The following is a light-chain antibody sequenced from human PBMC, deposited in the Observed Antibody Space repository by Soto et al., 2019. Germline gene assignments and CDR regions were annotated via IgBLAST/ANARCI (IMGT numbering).Light chain of an antibody. V-gene: IGLV2-14*03. CDR1: SSDVGGYNY. Sequence: QSALTQPASVSGSPGQSITISCTGTSSDVGGYNYVSWYQHHPGKAPKLMIYDVSNRPSGVSNRFSGSKSDNTASLTISGLQAEDEADYYCSSYTSTSTVVFGGGTKLTGL. CDR2: DVS. CDR3: SSYTSTSTVV. J-gene: IGLJ2*01.